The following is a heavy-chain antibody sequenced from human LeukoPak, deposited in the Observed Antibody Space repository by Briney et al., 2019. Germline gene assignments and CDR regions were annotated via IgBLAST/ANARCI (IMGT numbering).Heavy chain of an antibody. V-gene: IGHV1-18*01. CDR1: GGTFSSYA. J-gene: IGHJ4*02. D-gene: IGHD1-7*01. Sequence: GASVKVSCKASGGTFSSYAISWVRQAPGQGLEWMGWISAYNGNTNYAQRLQGRVTMTTDTSTSTAYMELRSLRSDDTAVYYCARFTPTTPDYWGQGTLVTVSS. CDR3: ARFTPTTPDY. CDR2: ISAYNGNT.